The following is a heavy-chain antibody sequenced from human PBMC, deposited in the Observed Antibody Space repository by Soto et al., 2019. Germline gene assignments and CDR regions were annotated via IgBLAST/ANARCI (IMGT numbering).Heavy chain of an antibody. CDR1: GFTFSGYA. J-gene: IGHJ4*02. V-gene: IGHV3-30*04. D-gene: IGHD6-6*01. CDR2: TSYDENYK. Sequence: QVHLVESGGGVVQPGRSLRLSCAASGFTFSGYAMHWVRQAPGKGLEWVAATSYDENYKYYADSVKGRFTISRDNSKNTLFLLMNSLRTEDTAVYYCARQGGSSGIWYFDYWGQGSLVTGSS. CDR3: ARQGGSSGIWYFDY.